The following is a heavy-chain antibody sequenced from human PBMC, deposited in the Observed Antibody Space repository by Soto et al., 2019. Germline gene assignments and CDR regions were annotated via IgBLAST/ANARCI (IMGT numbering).Heavy chain of an antibody. V-gene: IGHV1-2*04. J-gene: IGHJ3*02. CDR1: GGTFSSYA. Sequence: ASVKASCKASGGTFSSYAISWVQQAPGQGLEWMGWINPNSGGTNYAQKFQGWVTMTRDTSISTAYMELSRLRSDDTAVYYCARVSSGVLSAFDIWGQGTMVTVSS. D-gene: IGHD3-10*01. CDR3: ARVSSGVLSAFDI. CDR2: INPNSGGT.